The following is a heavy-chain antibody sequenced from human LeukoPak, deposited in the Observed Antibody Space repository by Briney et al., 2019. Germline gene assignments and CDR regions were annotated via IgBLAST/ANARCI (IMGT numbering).Heavy chain of an antibody. V-gene: IGHV4-30-2*01. CDR1: GGSISSGGYS. CDR2: IYHSGST. J-gene: IGHJ6*02. D-gene: IGHD4-17*01. CDR3: ARGYGDQYYYYGMDV. Sequence: SQTPSLTCAVSGGSISSGGYSWSWIRQPPGKGLEWIGYIYHSGSTYYNPSLKSRVTISVDRSKNQFSLKLSSVTAADTAVYYCARGYGDQYYYYGMDVWGQGTTVTVSS.